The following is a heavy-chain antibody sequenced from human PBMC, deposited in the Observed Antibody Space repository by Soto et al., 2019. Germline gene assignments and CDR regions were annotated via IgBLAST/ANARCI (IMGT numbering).Heavy chain of an antibody. CDR2: MSGSSSTT. V-gene: IGHV3-23*01. CDR3: AKNQERELPRVIDF. J-gene: IGHJ4*02. CDR1: GLTFSNYA. D-gene: IGHD1-7*01. Sequence: GGSLRLSCATSGLTFSNYAMSWVRQAPGGGLEWVSSMSGSSSTTYYADSVRGRFTIARDRSKNTLYLQMSSLRAEDTALYYCAKNQERELPRVIDFWGQGTLVTVSS.